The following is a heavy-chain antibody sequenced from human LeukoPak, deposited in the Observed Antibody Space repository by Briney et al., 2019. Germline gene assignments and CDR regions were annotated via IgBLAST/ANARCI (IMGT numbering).Heavy chain of an antibody. Sequence: GGSLRLSCAASGFTFSSYAMHWVRQAPGKGLEWVAVISYDGSNKYYADSVKGRFTISRDNSKNTLYLQMNSLRAEDTAVYYCARNGNNWGFPYFDYWGQGTLVTVSS. D-gene: IGHD7-27*01. CDR2: ISYDGSNK. V-gene: IGHV3-30-3*01. CDR1: GFTFSSYA. J-gene: IGHJ4*02. CDR3: ARNGNNWGFPYFDY.